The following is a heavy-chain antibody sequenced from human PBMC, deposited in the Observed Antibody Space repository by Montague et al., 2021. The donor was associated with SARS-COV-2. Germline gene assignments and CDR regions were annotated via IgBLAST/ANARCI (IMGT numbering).Heavy chain of an antibody. D-gene: IGHD3-3*01. V-gene: IGHV2-5*02. Sequence: PALVKPTQTLTLTCTFSGFSLSTSGGGVGWIRQPPGKALEWLALIYWDDDKRYSPFLKSRLTITKDTSKDQVVLTMTNMDSVDTATYYCARRITIYAFDIWGQGTMVTVSS. CDR2: IYWDDDK. CDR3: ARRITIYAFDI. CDR1: GFSLSTSGGG. J-gene: IGHJ3*02.